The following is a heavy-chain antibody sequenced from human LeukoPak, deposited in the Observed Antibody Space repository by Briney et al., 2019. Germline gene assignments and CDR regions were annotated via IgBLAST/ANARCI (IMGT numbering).Heavy chain of an antibody. J-gene: IGHJ4*02. Sequence: TGGSLRLSCAASGFSFSSYGMHWARQAPGKGLEWVALIRYDGSNKYYADSVKGRFTISRDNSKNTLYLQMNSLRAEDTAVYYCAKDRPNYYESNGHYYRRNGDYWGQGTLVTVSS. D-gene: IGHD3-22*01. CDR1: GFSFSSYG. V-gene: IGHV3-30*02. CDR3: AKDRPNYYESNGHYYRRNGDY. CDR2: IRYDGSNK.